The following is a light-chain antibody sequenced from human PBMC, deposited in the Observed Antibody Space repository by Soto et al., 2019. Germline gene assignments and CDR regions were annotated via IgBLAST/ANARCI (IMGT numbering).Light chain of an antibody. Sequence: EIVLTQSPGTLSLSPGERATLSCRASQSVSSSYLAWYQQKPGQAPRLLIYGASSRATGIPDRFSGSGSGTDFTLTISRLEPEDFAVYYCQQYGSSPVAFGQGTKLESK. CDR1: QSVSSSY. CDR3: QQYGSSPVA. CDR2: GAS. V-gene: IGKV3-20*01. J-gene: IGKJ2*01.